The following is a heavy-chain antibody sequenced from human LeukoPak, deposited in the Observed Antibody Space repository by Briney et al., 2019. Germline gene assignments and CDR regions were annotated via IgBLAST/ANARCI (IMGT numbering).Heavy chain of an antibody. Sequence: LAGGSLRLSCAASGFTVSSNYMSWARQAPGKGLEWVSAFSGSGGDTYYADSVKGRFTISRDNSKNTLYLQMNSLRAEDTAVYYCAKSGYNRFDYWGQGTLVTVSS. CDR2: FSGSGGDT. CDR3: AKSGYNRFDY. CDR1: GFTVSSNY. J-gene: IGHJ4*02. V-gene: IGHV3-23*01. D-gene: IGHD5-24*01.